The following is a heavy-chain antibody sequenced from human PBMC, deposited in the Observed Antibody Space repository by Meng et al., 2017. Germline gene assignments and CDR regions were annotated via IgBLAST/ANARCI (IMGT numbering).Heavy chain of an antibody. V-gene: IGHV1-69*01. D-gene: IGHD2-15*01. CDR2: NIPIFATA. Sequence: VQSGAWVKEPGYSVKFSCTASGGPFSSYAISWVRQAPGQGLEWMGGNIPIFATANYAQKFQGRVTITADESTSTAYMELSSLRSEDTAVYYCAKEVDNWFDPWGQGTLVTVSS. CDR3: AKEVDNWFDP. J-gene: IGHJ5*02. CDR1: GGPFSSYA.